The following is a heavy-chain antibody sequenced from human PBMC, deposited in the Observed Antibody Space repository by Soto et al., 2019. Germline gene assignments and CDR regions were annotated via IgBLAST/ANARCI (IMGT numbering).Heavy chain of an antibody. J-gene: IGHJ5*02. D-gene: IGHD2-15*01. V-gene: IGHV4-4*02. Sequence: SETLSLTCAVSGDSISSSFWWSWVRQPPGKGLEWIGEIYHTESTDYNPSLKSRVTISIDKSKNQFFLNLTSVTAADTALYYCARSPNIHSQTWFDPWGQGTWVTVSS. CDR1: GDSISSSFW. CDR2: IYHTEST. CDR3: ARSPNIHSQTWFDP.